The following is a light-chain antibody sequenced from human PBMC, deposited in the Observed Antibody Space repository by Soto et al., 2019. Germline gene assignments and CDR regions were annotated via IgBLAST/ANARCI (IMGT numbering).Light chain of an antibody. V-gene: IGKV3-11*01. CDR1: QSVSSY. CDR3: QQRRYWPVT. Sequence: EIVLTQSPAILSMSPGERATLSCRASQSVSSYFAWYQQKPGQAPRLLIYDASNRATGVPARFSGSGSGTDFTLTISSLESEDLAVYYCQQRRYWPVTFGQGTKVEIK. J-gene: IGKJ1*01. CDR2: DAS.